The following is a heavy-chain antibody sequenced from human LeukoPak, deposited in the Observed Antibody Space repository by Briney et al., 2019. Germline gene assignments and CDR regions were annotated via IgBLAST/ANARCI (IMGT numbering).Heavy chain of an antibody. Sequence: SVKVSCKASGGTFSSYAISWVRQAPEQGLEWMGGIIPIFGTANYAQKFQGRVTITADESTSTAYMELSSLRSEDTAVYYCATRLPDGYSLEWGQGTLVTVSS. CDR1: GGTFSSYA. V-gene: IGHV1-69*13. CDR2: IIPIFGTA. J-gene: IGHJ4*02. CDR3: ATRLPDGYSLE. D-gene: IGHD5-24*01.